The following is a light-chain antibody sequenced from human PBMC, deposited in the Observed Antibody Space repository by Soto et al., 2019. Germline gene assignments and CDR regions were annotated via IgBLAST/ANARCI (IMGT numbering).Light chain of an antibody. CDR1: QSFSSN. V-gene: IGKV3-15*01. Sequence: EIVLTQSPATLSLSPGERATLSCRASQSFSSNLAWYQQKPGHAPRLLIYGASTRATGIPARFSGSGSGTEFTLTISSLQSEDFAVYYCQQYNNWRWTFGQGTKVDIK. CDR2: GAS. J-gene: IGKJ1*01. CDR3: QQYNNWRWT.